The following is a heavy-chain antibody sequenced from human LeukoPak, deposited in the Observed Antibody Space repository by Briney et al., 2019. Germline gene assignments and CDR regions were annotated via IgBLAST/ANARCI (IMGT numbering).Heavy chain of an antibody. Sequence: PGGSLRLSCAASGFTFSSYAMSWVRQAPGKGLEWVAVISYDGSNKYYADSVKGRFTISRDNSKNTLYLQMNSLRAEDTAVYYCAKEADSTYYGMDVWGQGTTVTVSS. CDR3: AKEADSTYYGMDV. V-gene: IGHV3-30*18. CDR2: ISYDGSNK. CDR1: GFTFSSYA. J-gene: IGHJ6*02. D-gene: IGHD1-1*01.